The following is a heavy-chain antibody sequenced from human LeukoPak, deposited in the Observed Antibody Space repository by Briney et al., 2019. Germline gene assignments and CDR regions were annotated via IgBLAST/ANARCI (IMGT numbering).Heavy chain of an antibody. CDR3: AGTPTKDIVVVPVY. J-gene: IGHJ4*02. V-gene: IGHV4-31*03. D-gene: IGHD2-2*01. CDR1: GGSISSGGYY. Sequence: SQTLSLTCTVSGGSISSGGYYWSWIRQHPGKGLEWIGYIYYSGSTYYNPSLKSRVTISVDTSKNQFSLKLSSVTAADTAVYYCAGTPTKDIVVVPVYWGQGTLVTVSS. CDR2: IYYSGST.